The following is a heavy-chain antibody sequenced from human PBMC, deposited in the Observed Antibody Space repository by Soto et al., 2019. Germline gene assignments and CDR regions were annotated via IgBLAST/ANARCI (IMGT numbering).Heavy chain of an antibody. CDR1: GFTFSTYA. V-gene: IGHV3-20*04. J-gene: IGHJ3*02. D-gene: IGHD3-22*01. CDR3: TRGGPYYYDSSGYYPDAFDI. CDR2: ISGSGGST. Sequence: GSLRLSCAASGFTFSTYAMNWVRQAPGKGLEWVSGISGSGGSTGYVDSVKGRFTISRDNAKNSLYLQMSSLRAEDTALYYCTRGGPYYYDSSGYYPDAFDIWGQGTMVTVSS.